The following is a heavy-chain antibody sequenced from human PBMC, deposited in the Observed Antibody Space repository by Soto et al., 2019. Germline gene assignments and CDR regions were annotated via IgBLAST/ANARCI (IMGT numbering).Heavy chain of an antibody. CDR3: ARGGMTTGDT. J-gene: IGHJ4*02. D-gene: IGHD2-21*02. V-gene: IGHV4-4*07. CDR2: VFSSVSA. Sequence: SETLSLTCIVSGVSVRSYTWSWVRQPANKGLEWIGRVFSSVSATYNPSLKSRVSISMDTPENRISLKLDSVTAADAGVYFCARGGMTTGDTWGPGTLVTVSS. CDR1: GVSVRSYT.